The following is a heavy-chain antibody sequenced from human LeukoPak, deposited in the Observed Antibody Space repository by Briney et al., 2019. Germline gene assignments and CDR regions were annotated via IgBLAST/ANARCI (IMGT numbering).Heavy chain of an antibody. CDR2: ISGSGGST. D-gene: IGHD3-10*01. Sequence: GGSLRLSCAASGFTFSSYAMGWVRRAPGKGVEWVSAISGSGGSTYYADSVKGRFTISRDNSKNTLYLQMNSLRAEDTAVYYCAKDPSEFFDYWGQGTLVTVSS. CDR1: GFTFSSYA. V-gene: IGHV3-23*01. J-gene: IGHJ4*02. CDR3: AKDPSEFFDY.